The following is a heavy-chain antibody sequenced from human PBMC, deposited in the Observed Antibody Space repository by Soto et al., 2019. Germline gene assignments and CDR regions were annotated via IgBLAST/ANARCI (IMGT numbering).Heavy chain of an antibody. D-gene: IGHD1-1*01. J-gene: IGHJ3*01. CDR3: ARDPWRTPPEAAFDV. CDR1: GGSISSAGYY. V-gene: IGHV4-31*03. Sequence: PSETLSLTCTVSGGSISSAGYYWSWIRQHPGKGLEWIGYIYFSGVTYYNPSLESRVTISVDTSKNQFSLRLSSVTAADTAVYYCARDPWRTPPEAAFDVWGQGTEVTVSS. CDR2: IYFSGVT.